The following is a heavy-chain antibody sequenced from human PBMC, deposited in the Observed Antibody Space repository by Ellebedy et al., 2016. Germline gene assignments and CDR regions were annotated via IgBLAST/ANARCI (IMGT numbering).Heavy chain of an antibody. Sequence: GESLKISXVASGLSFGNFFMTWVRQAPGGGLEWVSTISGGGDATVYADSVKGRFTISRDNSRDTLYLQMNSLRAEDTAVYYCYYGHYSASWGQGTLVTVSS. D-gene: IGHD4-17*01. J-gene: IGHJ4*02. V-gene: IGHV3-23*01. CDR3: YYGHYSAS. CDR2: ISGGGDAT. CDR1: GLSFGNFF.